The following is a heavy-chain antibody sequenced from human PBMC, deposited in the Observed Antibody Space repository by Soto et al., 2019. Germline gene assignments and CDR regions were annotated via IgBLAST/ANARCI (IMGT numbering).Heavy chain of an antibody. CDR1: CGSIITDY. D-gene: IGHD1-1*01. CDR2: ISYTGIT. V-gene: IGHV4-59*01. J-gene: IGHJ3*02. Sequence: PSETLSLTCTLSCGSIITDYWNWIRQPPGKGLEWIGYISYTGITNYNPSLESRVTISVDTSKNQFSLKLRSVTAADTAVYYCAREPRYSTSRYHDPFDMWGQGTMVTVSS. CDR3: AREPRYSTSRYHDPFDM.